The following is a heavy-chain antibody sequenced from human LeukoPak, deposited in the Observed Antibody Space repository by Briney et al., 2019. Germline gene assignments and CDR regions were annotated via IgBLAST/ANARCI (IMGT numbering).Heavy chain of an antibody. CDR1: GGSLSGYY. J-gene: IGHJ4*02. CDR3: AGGPWELWFLY. V-gene: IGHV4-34*01. Sequence: SETLSLACAVYGGSLSGYYWSWIRQPPGQGLEWIGEINHSVSTNYNPSLKSRVTISVDTSKNQFSLKLSSVTAADTAVYYCAGGPWELWFLYWGQGTLVTVSS. D-gene: IGHD5-18*01. CDR2: INHSVST.